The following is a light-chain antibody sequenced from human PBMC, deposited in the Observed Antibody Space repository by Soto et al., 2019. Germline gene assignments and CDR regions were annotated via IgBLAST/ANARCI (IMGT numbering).Light chain of an antibody. Sequence: EKVMTQSPATLSVSPGERATLSCRASKSVSSNLAWYQQKPGQAPRLLISDASTRATGIPARFSGSGSGTEFTLTISSLQSEDLAVYYCQQYDDWPETFGQGTKVEIK. CDR3: QQYDDWPET. V-gene: IGKV3-15*01. CDR1: KSVSSN. J-gene: IGKJ1*01. CDR2: DAS.